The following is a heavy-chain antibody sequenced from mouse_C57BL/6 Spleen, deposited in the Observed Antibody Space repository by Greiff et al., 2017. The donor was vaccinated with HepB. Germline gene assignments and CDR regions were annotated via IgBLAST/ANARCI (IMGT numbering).Heavy chain of an antibody. CDR1: GYTFTSYW. V-gene: IGHV1-69*01. CDR3: ARRGPRAMDY. CDR2: IDPSDSYT. J-gene: IGHJ4*01. Sequence: VQLQQPGAELVMPGASVKLSCKASGYTFTSYWMHWVKQRPGQGLEWIGEIDPSDSYTNYNQKFKGKSTLTVDKSSSTAYMQLSSLTSEDSAVYYCARRGPRAMDYWGQGTSVTVSS.